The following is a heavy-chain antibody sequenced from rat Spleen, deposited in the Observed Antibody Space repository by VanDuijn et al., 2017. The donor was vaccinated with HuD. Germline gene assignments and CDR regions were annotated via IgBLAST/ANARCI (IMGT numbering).Heavy chain of an antibody. CDR2: IWGDGST. D-gene: IGHD1-10*01. CDR1: GFSLTSYH. CDR3: AREGGQLPFDY. Sequence: QVQLKESGPGLVKPSETLSLTCTVSGFSLTSYHVSWVRQPPGKGLEWMGVIWGDGSTAYNSALKSRLSISRDTSKSQVFLKMSSLKTEDTATYYCAREGGQLPFDYWGQGVMVTVSS. J-gene: IGHJ2*01. V-gene: IGHV2-32*01.